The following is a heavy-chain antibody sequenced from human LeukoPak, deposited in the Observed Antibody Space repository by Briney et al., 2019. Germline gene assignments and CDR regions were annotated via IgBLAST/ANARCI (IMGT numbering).Heavy chain of an antibody. D-gene: IGHD3-22*01. Sequence: PSETLSLTCTVSGGSVSSGSYYWSWIRQPPGKGLEWIGYIYYSGSTNYNPFLKSRVTISVDTSKNQFSLKLSSVTAADTAVYYCATSYDRGAFDIWGQGTMVTVSS. J-gene: IGHJ3*02. CDR2: IYYSGST. CDR3: ATSYDRGAFDI. V-gene: IGHV4-61*01. CDR1: GGSVSSGSYY.